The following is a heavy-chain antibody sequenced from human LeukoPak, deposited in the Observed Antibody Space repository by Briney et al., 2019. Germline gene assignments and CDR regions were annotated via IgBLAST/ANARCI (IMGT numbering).Heavy chain of an antibody. CDR3: ARDLENYYDSSGYYIWYFDY. D-gene: IGHD3-22*01. V-gene: IGHV4-61*02. J-gene: IGHJ4*02. CDR1: GGSISSGSYY. Sequence: SQTLSLTCTVSGGSISSGSYYWSWIRQPAGKGLEWIGRIYTSGSTNYNPSLKSRVTISVDTSKDQFSLKLSSVTAADTAVYYCARDLENYYDSSGYYIWYFDYWGQGTLVTVSS. CDR2: IYTSGST.